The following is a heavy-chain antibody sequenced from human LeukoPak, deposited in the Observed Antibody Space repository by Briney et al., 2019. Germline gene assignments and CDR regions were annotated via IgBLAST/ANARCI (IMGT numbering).Heavy chain of an antibody. V-gene: IGHV5-51*01. D-gene: IGHD6-19*01. J-gene: IGHJ5*02. CDR2: IYPGDSDT. Sequence: GESLKISCKGSGYSFTSYWIGWVRQMPGKGLEWMGIIYPGDSDTRYSPSFQGQVTISADKSISTAYLQWSSLKASDTAMYYCARGSAVIAVALVEDWFDPWGHGTMVTVSS. CDR1: GYSFTSYW. CDR3: ARGSAVIAVALVEDWFDP.